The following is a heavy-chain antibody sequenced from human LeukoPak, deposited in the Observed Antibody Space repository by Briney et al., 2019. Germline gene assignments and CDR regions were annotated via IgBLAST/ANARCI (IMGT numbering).Heavy chain of an antibody. Sequence: SETLSLTCTVSGGSISSGPNFWGWIRQPPGKGLEWIGSIHYSGTTHYNLSLKSRATISVDTSKNQFSLRLSSVTAADTAVYYCARDGDYGGNSGWFDPWGQGTLVSVSS. D-gene: IGHD4-23*01. V-gene: IGHV4-39*02. CDR1: GGSISSGPNF. J-gene: IGHJ5*02. CDR2: IHYSGTT. CDR3: ARDGDYGGNSGWFDP.